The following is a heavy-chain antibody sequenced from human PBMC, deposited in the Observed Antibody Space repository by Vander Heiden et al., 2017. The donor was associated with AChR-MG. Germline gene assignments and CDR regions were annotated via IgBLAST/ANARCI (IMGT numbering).Heavy chain of an antibody. D-gene: IGHD2-2*02. CDR3: AKEGLNCSSTSCYTGGWFDP. V-gene: IGHV3-23*01. J-gene: IGHJ5*02. Sequence: EVQLLESGGGLVQPGGSLRLSCAASGFTFSSYAMSGVRQAPGKGLEWVSAISGSGGSTYYADSVKGRFTISRDNSKNTLYLQMNSLRAEDTAVYYCAKEGLNCSSTSCYTGGWFDPWGQGTLVTVSS. CDR2: ISGSGGST. CDR1: GFTFSSYA.